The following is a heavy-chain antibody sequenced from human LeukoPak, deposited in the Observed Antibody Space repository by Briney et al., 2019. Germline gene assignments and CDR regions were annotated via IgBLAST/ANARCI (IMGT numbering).Heavy chain of an antibody. Sequence: PSETLSLTCTVSGGSISSSSYYWGWIRQPPGKGLEWIGSIYYSGSTYYNPSLKSRVTISVDTSKNQFSLKLSSVIAADTAVYYCASPGSYYYGFGGFDYWGQGTLVTVSS. D-gene: IGHD3-10*01. CDR1: GGSISSSSYY. J-gene: IGHJ4*02. CDR3: ASPGSYYYGFGGFDY. V-gene: IGHV4-39*01. CDR2: IYYSGST.